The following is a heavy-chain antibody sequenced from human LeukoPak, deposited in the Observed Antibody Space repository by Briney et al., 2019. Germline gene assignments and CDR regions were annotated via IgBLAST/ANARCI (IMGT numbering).Heavy chain of an antibody. V-gene: IGHV3-74*01. J-gene: IGHJ3*02. CDR2: INGDGTII. Sequence: GGSLRLSCAASGFTFSSFYRHWVRQAPGKGLVWVSRINGDGTIINYAASVKGRFTISRDNAKNNLYLQMNSVRAEDTAVYYCAKHRTLWLGDAFDIWGQGTMVTVSS. CDR3: AKHRTLWLGDAFDI. D-gene: IGHD5-18*01. CDR1: GFTFSSFY.